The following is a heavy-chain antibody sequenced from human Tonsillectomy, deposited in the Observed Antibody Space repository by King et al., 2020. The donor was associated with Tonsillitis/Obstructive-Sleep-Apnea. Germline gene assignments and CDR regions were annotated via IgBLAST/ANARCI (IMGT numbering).Heavy chain of an antibody. V-gene: IGHV3-7*04. CDR1: GFTFSSYW. CDR2: IKQDGSEK. CDR3: ARSLIAAAGYDY. D-gene: IGHD6-13*01. Sequence: VQLVESGGGLVQPGGSLRLSCAASGFTFSSYWISCVRQAPGKGLELVANIKQDGSEKYYVESVKGRFTISRDNAKNSLYLQMNSLKAEDTAVYYCARSLIAAAGYDYWGQGTLVTVSS. J-gene: IGHJ4*02.